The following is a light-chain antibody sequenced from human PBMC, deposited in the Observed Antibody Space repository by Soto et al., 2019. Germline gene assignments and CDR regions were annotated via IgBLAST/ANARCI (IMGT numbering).Light chain of an antibody. V-gene: IGLV1-40*01. CDR1: SSNIGAYYD. CDR2: GNS. Sequence: QSVLTQPPSVSGAPGQRVAISCTGSSSNIGAYYDVHWYQHLPGTAPKLLIYGNSNRPSGVPDRFSGSKSGTSASLAITGLQAEDEADYYSQSYDSSLSGSAVFGGGTKLTVL. CDR3: QSYDSSLSGSAV. J-gene: IGLJ2*01.